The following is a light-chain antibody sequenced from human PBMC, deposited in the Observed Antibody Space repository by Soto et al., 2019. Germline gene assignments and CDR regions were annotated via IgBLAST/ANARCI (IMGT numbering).Light chain of an antibody. V-gene: IGKV3-20*01. CDR3: HYDGDSPAS. Sequence: EIVLTQSPGTLSLSPGDRATLSCRASQAFNTYLAWYQQKPVQAPRLLIYRVSRRATGIPDRFSGSGSGPDFTLTISRLEPEDFVLYYCHYDGDSPASFGPGTKVDI. CDR2: RVS. CDR1: QAFNTY. J-gene: IGKJ3*01.